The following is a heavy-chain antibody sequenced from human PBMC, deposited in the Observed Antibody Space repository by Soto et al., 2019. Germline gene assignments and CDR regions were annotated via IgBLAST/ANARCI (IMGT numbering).Heavy chain of an antibody. Sequence: GGSLRLSCAASGFTFSSYAMHWVRQAPGKGLEWVAVISYDGSNKYYADSVKGRFTISRDSSKNTLYLQMNSLRAEDTAVYYCAREGVVVITDYYYGMDVWGQGTTVTVSS. J-gene: IGHJ6*02. CDR1: GFTFSSYA. CDR3: AREGVVVITDYYYGMDV. D-gene: IGHD3-22*01. V-gene: IGHV3-30-3*01. CDR2: ISYDGSNK.